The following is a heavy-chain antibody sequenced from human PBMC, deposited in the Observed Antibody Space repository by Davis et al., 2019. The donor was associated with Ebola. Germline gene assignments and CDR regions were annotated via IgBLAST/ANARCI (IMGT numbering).Heavy chain of an antibody. CDR1: GFTFSSYG. J-gene: IGHJ2*01. D-gene: IGHD4-17*01. CDR3: ASDTVTTLLGWYFDL. V-gene: IGHV3-30*02. CDR2: IRYDGSNK. Sequence: GESLKISCAASGFTFSSYGMHWVRQAPGKGLEWVAFIRYDGSNKYYADSVKGRFTISRDNSKNTLYLQMNSLRAEDTAVYYCASDTVTTLLGWYFDLWGRGTLVTVSS.